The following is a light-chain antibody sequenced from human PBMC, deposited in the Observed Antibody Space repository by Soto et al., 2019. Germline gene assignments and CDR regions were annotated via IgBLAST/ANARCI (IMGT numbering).Light chain of an antibody. Sequence: EIVLTQSPGTLSLSPGERATLSCRASQNVARNYLAWYQQRPGQAPRLLIYDASTRATGIPDRFSGSGSGTDFTLTISRLEPEDFAVFYCQQYGTSEIIFGQGTRLEIK. CDR3: QQYGTSEII. CDR2: DAS. J-gene: IGKJ5*01. V-gene: IGKV3-20*01. CDR1: QNVARNY.